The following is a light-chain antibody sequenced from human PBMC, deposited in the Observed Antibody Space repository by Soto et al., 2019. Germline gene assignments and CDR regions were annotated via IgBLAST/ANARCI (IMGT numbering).Light chain of an antibody. CDR2: EVY. CDR1: SSDVGYYNL. Sequence: QSALTQPVSVSGSPGQSVTISCTGTSSDVGYYNLVAWYQQHPGKAPKVLIYEVYKRPSGVSDRFSGSKSCNTASLTISGLQAEDEADYYCCSYAGVRGAVFGGGTQLTVL. CDR3: CSYAGVRGAV. J-gene: IGLJ7*01. V-gene: IGLV2-23*02.